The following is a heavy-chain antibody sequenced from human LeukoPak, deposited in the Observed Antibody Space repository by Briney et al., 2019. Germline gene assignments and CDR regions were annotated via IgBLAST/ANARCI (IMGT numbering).Heavy chain of an antibody. CDR1: GGSISSSSYY. CDR2: IYYSGST. Sequence: SETLSLTCTVSGGSISSSSYYWGWIRQPPGKGLEWIGSIYYSGSTYYNPSLKSRVTISVDTSKNQFSLKLSSVTAADTAVYYCAREARKITMVRGVIGAQYYYYMDVWGKGTTVTISS. J-gene: IGHJ6*03. V-gene: IGHV4-39*02. CDR3: AREARKITMVRGVIGAQYYYYMDV. D-gene: IGHD3-10*01.